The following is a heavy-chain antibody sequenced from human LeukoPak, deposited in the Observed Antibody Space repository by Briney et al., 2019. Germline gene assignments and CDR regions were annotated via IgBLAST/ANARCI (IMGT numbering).Heavy chain of an antibody. Sequence: GGSLRLSCTASGFTVSSNYMSWVRQAPGKGLEWVSVIYSGGTTYYADSVKGRFTISRDNSKNTLYLQMNSLRAEDTAVYYCARDSPQGQWLSPVMDVWGKGTTVTVSS. CDR2: IYSGGTT. V-gene: IGHV3-53*01. J-gene: IGHJ6*03. D-gene: IGHD6-19*01. CDR3: ARDSPQGQWLSPVMDV. CDR1: GFTVSSNY.